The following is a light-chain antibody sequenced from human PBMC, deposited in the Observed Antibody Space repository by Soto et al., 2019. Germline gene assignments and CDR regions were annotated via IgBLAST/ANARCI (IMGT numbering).Light chain of an antibody. Sequence: TISCTGTSSDVGGYNYVSWYQQHPGKAPKLMIYEVSNRPSGVSNRFSGSKSGNTASLTISGLQAEDEADYYCSSYTSSSTPYVFGTGTKVTVL. V-gene: IGLV2-14*01. CDR1: SSDVGGYNY. CDR2: EVS. J-gene: IGLJ1*01. CDR3: SSYTSSSTPYV.